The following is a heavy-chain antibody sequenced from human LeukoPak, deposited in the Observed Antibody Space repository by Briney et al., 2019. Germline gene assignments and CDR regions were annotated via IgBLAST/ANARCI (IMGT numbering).Heavy chain of an antibody. CDR2: ISGSGGST. CDR1: GFTFSSYV. CDR3: AKDNPVLEY. V-gene: IGHV3-23*01. J-gene: IGHJ4*02. Sequence: GGSLRLSCAASGFTFSSYVMTWVRQAPGRGLEWVSSISGSGGSTFYADTVKGRFTISRDNSKNTLSLQMNSLRAEDTAVYYCAKDNPVLEYWGQGTLVTVSS.